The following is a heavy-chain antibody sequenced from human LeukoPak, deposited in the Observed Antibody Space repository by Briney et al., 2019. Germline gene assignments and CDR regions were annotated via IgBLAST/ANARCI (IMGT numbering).Heavy chain of an antibody. CDR2: ISSGGSTI. CDR1: GFTFINYS. CDR3: ASPVRAVGY. V-gene: IGHV3-48*04. D-gene: IGHD6-19*01. J-gene: IGHJ4*02. Sequence: AGGSLRLSCAASGFTFINYSVTWVRQAPGTGLEWVSYISSGGSTIYYADSVKGRFTISRDNAKNSLYLQMNSLRAEDTAVYYCASPVRAVGYWGQGTLVTVSS.